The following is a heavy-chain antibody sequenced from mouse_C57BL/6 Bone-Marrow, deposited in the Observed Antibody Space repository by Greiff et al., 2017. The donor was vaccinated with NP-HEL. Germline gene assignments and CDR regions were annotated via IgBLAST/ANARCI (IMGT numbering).Heavy chain of an antibody. V-gene: IGHV5-2*01. CDR2: INSDGGST. J-gene: IGHJ3*01. CDR1: EYEFPSYD. CDR3: AGPGSSSFAY. D-gene: IGHD1-1*01. Sequence: DVMLVESGGGLVQPGESLKLSCESNEYEFPSYDMSWVRKTPEKRLELVAAINSDGGSTYYPDNMERRFIISRDNTKKTMYLQMSSLRSEDTALYYCAGPGSSSFAYWGQGTLVTVSA.